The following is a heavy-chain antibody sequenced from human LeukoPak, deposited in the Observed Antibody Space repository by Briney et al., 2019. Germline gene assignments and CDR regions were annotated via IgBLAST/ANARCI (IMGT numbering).Heavy chain of an antibody. Sequence: GGSLRLSCAASGFTFDDYGMSWVRQAPGKGLEWVSGVNWNGGTTGYADAVKGRFTISRDNAKNSLYLQMNSLRAEDTAVYYCVKPISGGLAVTGDWFDPWGQGTLVTVSS. D-gene: IGHD6-19*01. CDR1: GFTFDDYG. V-gene: IGHV3-20*04. J-gene: IGHJ5*02. CDR2: VNWNGGTT. CDR3: VKPISGGLAVTGDWFDP.